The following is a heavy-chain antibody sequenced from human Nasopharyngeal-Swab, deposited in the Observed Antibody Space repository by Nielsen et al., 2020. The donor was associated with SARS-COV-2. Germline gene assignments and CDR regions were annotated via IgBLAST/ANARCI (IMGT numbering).Heavy chain of an antibody. D-gene: IGHD5-18*01. CDR2: IYYSGST. J-gene: IGHJ4*02. V-gene: IGHV4-59*01. CDR3: ARAGEYSYGSGDN. Sequence: SETLSLTCTVSGGSISSYYWSWIRQPPGKGLEWIGYIYYSGSTNYNPSLKSRVTISVDTSKNQFSLKLSSVTAADTAVYYCARAGEYSYGSGDNWGQGTLVAVSS. CDR1: GGSISSYY.